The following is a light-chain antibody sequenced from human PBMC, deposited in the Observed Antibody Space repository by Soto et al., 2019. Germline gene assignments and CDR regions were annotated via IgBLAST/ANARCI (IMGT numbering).Light chain of an antibody. V-gene: IGLV1-44*01. CDR1: SSNIGSNT. CDR3: AAWDDSLNGYV. CDR2: SNN. Sequence: QSVLTQPPSASGTPGQSVTISCSESSSNIGSNTVNWYQQLPGTAPKLLIYSNNQRPSGVPDRFSGSKSGTSASLAISGLQSEDEADYYCAAWDDSLNGYVFGTGTKVTVL. J-gene: IGLJ1*01.